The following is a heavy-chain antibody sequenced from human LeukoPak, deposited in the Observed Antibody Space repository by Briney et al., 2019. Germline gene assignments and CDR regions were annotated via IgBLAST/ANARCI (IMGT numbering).Heavy chain of an antibody. CDR2: ISSSGSDI. V-gene: IGHV3-48*03. J-gene: IGHJ4*02. CDR3: TANYNY. D-gene: IGHD3-10*01. CDR1: GFTFSNYE. Sequence: GGSLRLSCAASGFTFSNYEKHWVRQAPGKGLEWVSYISSSGSDIYYADSVKGRFTISRDNAKNTLYLHMNSLRAEDTAVYYCTANYNYWGQGTLVTVSS.